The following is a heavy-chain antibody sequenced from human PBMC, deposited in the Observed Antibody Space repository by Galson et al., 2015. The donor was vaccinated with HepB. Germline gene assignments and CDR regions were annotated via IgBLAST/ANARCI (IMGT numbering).Heavy chain of an antibody. CDR2: FDPEDGET. Sequence: SVKVSCKVSGYTLTELSMHWVRQAPGKGLEWMGGFDPEDGETIYAQKFQGRVTMTEDTSTDTAYMELSSLRSEDTAVYYCAMGTITHDAFDIWGQGTMVTVSS. CDR3: AMGTITHDAFDI. D-gene: IGHD1-26*01. J-gene: IGHJ3*02. V-gene: IGHV1-24*01. CDR1: GYTLTELS.